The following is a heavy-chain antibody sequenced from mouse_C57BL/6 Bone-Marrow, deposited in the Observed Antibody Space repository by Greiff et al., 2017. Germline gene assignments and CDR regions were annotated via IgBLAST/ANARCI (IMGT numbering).Heavy chain of an antibody. D-gene: IGHD1-1*01. CDR3: ARHGEEAPLITTAVGGFAY. CDR2: FYPGSGSI. V-gene: IGHV1-62-2*01. J-gene: IGHJ3*01. CDR1: GYTFTEYT. Sequence: QVQLQQSGAELVKPGASVKLSCKASGYTFTEYTIHWVKQRSGQGLEWIGWFYPGSGSIKYNEKFKDKATLTADKSSSTVYMELSRLTSEDSAVYCCARHGEEAPLITTAVGGFAYWGQGTLVTVSA.